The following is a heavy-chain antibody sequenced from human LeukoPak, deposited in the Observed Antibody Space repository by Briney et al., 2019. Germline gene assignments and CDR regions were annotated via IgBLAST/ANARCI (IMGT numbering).Heavy chain of an antibody. D-gene: IGHD5-18*01. J-gene: IGHJ4*02. Sequence: ASVKVSCKVSGYTFTDYYMHWVQQAPGKGLEWMGLVDPEDGETIYAEKFQGRVTITEDTSTDTAYMELSSLRSEDTAVYYCATGIQLWFYFDYWGQGTLVTVSS. CDR3: ATGIQLWFYFDY. CDR1: GYTFTDYY. CDR2: VDPEDGET. V-gene: IGHV1-69-2*01.